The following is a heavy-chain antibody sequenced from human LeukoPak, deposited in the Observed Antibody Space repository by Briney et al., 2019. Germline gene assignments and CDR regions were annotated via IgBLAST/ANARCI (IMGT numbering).Heavy chain of an antibody. J-gene: IGHJ4*02. CDR3: AKDSYYYDSVSYFDY. D-gene: IGHD3-22*01. Sequence: PGGSLRLSCAASGFTFSSYGMSWVHQAPGKGLEWVSAISGSGGSTYYADSVKGRFTISRDNSKNTLYLQMNSLRAEDTAVYYCAKDSYYYDSVSYFDYWGQGTLVTVSS. CDR2: ISGSGGST. V-gene: IGHV3-23*01. CDR1: GFTFSSYG.